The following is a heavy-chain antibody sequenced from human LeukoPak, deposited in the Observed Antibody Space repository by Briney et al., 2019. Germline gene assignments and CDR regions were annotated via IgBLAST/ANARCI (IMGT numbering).Heavy chain of an antibody. CDR3: ARAGVTMVRGRDGMDV. D-gene: IGHD3-10*01. CDR1: GGSFSGYY. V-gene: IGHV4-34*01. Sequence: SETLSLTCAVYGGSFSGYYWSWLRQPPGKGLEWIGEINHSGSTNYNPSLKSRVTISVDTSKNQFSLKLSSVTAADTGVYYCARAGVTMVRGRDGMDVWGKGTTVTVSS. CDR2: INHSGST. J-gene: IGHJ6*04.